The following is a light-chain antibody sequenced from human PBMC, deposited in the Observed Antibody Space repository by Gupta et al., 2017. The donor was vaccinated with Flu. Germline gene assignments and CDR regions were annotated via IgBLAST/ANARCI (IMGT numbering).Light chain of an antibody. V-gene: IGLV2-14*01. J-gene: IGLJ2*01. Sequence: QSALTQPDSVSGSPGQSITISCTGTIIDIGSYIYVSWYQQHPGQAPKLLIYDVTNRPSGVSNRFSGSKSGDTASLTISGLQAEDEADYYCSSCTSTSTLVFGGGTKLTVL. CDR3: SSCTSTSTLV. CDR2: DVT. CDR1: IIDIGSYIY.